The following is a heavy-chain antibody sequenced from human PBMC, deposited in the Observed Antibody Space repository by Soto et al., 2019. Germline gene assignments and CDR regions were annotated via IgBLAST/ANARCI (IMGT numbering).Heavy chain of an antibody. CDR1: GGSISSGGYY. J-gene: IGHJ4*02. D-gene: IGHD2-15*01. V-gene: IGHV4-31*02. Sequence: SETLSLTCTVSGGSISSGGYYWSWIRQHPGKGLEWIGYIYHSGSTYYNPSLKSRVTISVDTSKNQFSLKLSSVTAADTAVYYCARTEDIKVAPFDYWGQGTLVTVSS. CDR2: IYHSGST. CDR3: ARTEDIKVAPFDY.